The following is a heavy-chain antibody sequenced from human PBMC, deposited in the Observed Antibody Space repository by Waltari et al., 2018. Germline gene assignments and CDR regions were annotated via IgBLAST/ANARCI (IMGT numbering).Heavy chain of an antibody. Sequence: QVQLVQSGAEVKKPGASVKVSCKASGYTFTGYYMPWVRQAPGQGLEWMGWINPNSGGTNYAQKFQGRVTMTADESTSTAYMELSSLRSEDTAVYYCARDRGDGWFDPWGQGTLVTVSS. D-gene: IGHD4-17*01. CDR2: INPNSGGT. CDR3: ARDRGDGWFDP. CDR1: GYTFTGYY. V-gene: IGHV1-2*02. J-gene: IGHJ5*02.